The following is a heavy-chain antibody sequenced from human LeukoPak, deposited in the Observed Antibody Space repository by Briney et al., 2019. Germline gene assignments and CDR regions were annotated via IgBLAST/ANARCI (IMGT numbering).Heavy chain of an antibody. Sequence: PSETLSLTCTVSGGSISSYYWSWIRQPPGKGLEWIGYIYYSGSTIYNPSLKSRVTISVDTSKNQFSLKLSSVTAADTAVYYCAREVYCGGDCRYYFDYWGQGTLVTVSS. CDR2: IYYSGST. V-gene: IGHV4-59*01. J-gene: IGHJ4*02. D-gene: IGHD2-21*02. CDR3: AREVYCGGDCRYYFDY. CDR1: GGSISSYY.